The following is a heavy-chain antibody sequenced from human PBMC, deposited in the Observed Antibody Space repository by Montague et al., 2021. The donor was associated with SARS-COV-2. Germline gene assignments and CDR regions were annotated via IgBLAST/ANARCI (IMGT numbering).Heavy chain of an antibody. CDR1: GGSISSYY. V-gene: IGHV4-59*01. CDR2: IYYSGST. CDR3: ARGSGWMGNAFDI. Sequence: SETLSLTCTVSGGSISSYYWSWIRQPPGKGLEWIGYIYYSGSTNXXPSLKSRVTILVDTSKNQFSLKLSSVTAADTAVYYCARGSGWMGNAFDIWGQGTMVTVSS. J-gene: IGHJ3*02. D-gene: IGHD6-19*01.